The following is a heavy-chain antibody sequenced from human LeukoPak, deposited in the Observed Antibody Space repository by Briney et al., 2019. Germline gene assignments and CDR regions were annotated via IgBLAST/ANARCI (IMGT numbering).Heavy chain of an antibody. Sequence: SETLSLTCTVSGGSISSGGYYWSWIRQHPGTGLEWIGYIYYSGSTYYNPSLKSRVTISVDTSKNQFSLKLSSVTAADTAVYYCARTLWFGELVRFDPWGQGTLVTVSS. CDR1: GGSISSGGYY. V-gene: IGHV4-31*03. CDR3: ARTLWFGELVRFDP. J-gene: IGHJ5*02. D-gene: IGHD3-10*01. CDR2: IYYSGST.